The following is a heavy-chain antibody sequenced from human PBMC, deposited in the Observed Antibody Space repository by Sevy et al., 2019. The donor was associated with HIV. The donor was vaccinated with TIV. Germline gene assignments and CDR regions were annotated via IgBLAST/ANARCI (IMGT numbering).Heavy chain of an antibody. Sequence: GGSLRLSCAASGFTFSDYYMSWIRQAPGKGLEWVSYISSSGSTIYYADSVKSRFTISRDNAKNSLYLQMNSLRAEDTAVYYCARDGGYCSGGSCYSGYYYYGIDVWGQGTTVTVSS. CDR1: GFTFSDYY. CDR2: ISSSGSTI. CDR3: ARDGGYCSGGSCYSGYYYYGIDV. D-gene: IGHD2-15*01. J-gene: IGHJ6*02. V-gene: IGHV3-11*01.